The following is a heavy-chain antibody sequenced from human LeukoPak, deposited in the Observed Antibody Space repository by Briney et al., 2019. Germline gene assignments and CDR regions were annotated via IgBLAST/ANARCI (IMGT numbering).Heavy chain of an antibody. CDR2: ISWNSGSI. V-gene: IGHV3-9*03. CDR1: GFTFDDYA. Sequence: GGSLRLSCAASGFTFDDYAMHWVRQAPGKGLEWGSGISWNSGSIGYADSMKGRFTISRDNAKNSLYLQMNSLRAEDMALYYCAKDIKSGSSSFWYFDLWGRGTLVTVSS. CDR3: AKDIKSGSSSFWYFDL. D-gene: IGHD6-6*01. J-gene: IGHJ2*01.